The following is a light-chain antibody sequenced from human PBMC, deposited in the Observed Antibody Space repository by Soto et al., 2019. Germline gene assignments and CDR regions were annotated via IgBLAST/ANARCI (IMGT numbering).Light chain of an antibody. Sequence: VLTQPPSVSGAPGQRVTISCTGSSFNIGAGHDVHWYQQLPGTAPKLLIYGNGNRPSGVPDRFSGSKSGTSASLAITGLQADDEADYYCQSYDSSLSGSEVFGTGTKVTVL. CDR3: QSYDSSLSGSEV. J-gene: IGLJ1*01. CDR2: GNG. V-gene: IGLV1-40*01. CDR1: SFNIGAGHD.